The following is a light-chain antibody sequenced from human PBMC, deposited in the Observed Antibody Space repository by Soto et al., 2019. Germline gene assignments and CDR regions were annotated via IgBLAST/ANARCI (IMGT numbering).Light chain of an antibody. V-gene: IGLV2-8*01. J-gene: IGLJ1*01. CDR1: KSDIGVYDF. CDR2: GVF. CDR3: KSYAGSNTYV. Sequence: QSVLTQPPSASVSPGQSVTISCTGTKSDIGVYDFVSWYQHLPGKTPRLIIYGVFQRPSGVPDRFSGSKSGNTAPLTVSGLQAADEADYFCKSYAGSNTYVFGSGTKVTVL.